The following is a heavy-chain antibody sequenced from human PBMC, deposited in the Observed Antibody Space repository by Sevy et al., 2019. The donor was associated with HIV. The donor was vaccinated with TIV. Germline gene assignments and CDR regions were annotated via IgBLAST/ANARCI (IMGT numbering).Heavy chain of an antibody. V-gene: IGHV4-39*01. CDR2: IYYSGST. CDR1: GGSISSSSYY. Sequence: SETLSLTCTVSGGSISSSSYYWGWIRQPPGKGLEWIGSIYYSGSTYYNPSLESRVTISVDTSKNQFSLKLSSVTAADTAVYYCARYYYGSGMGFDYWGQGTLVTVSS. D-gene: IGHD3-10*01. J-gene: IGHJ4*02. CDR3: ARYYYGSGMGFDY.